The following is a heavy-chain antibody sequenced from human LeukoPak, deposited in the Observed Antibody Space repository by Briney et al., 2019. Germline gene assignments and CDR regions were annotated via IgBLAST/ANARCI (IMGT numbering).Heavy chain of an antibody. Sequence: SETLSLTCTVSGGSISSSSYYWGWIRQPPGKGLEWIGSIYYSGSTYYNPSLKSQVTVSVDTSKNQFSLKLSSVTAADTAVYYCARDTGRPDIVVVPAAGWFDPWGQGTLVTVSS. V-gene: IGHV4-39*07. CDR1: GGSISSSSYY. D-gene: IGHD2-2*01. J-gene: IGHJ5*02. CDR3: ARDTGRPDIVVVPAAGWFDP. CDR2: IYYSGST.